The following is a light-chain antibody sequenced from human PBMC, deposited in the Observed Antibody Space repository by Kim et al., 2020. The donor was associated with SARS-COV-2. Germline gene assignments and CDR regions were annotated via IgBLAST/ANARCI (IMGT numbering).Light chain of an antibody. CDR1: QSVSTD. J-gene: IGKJ5*01. V-gene: IGKV3D-15*01. Sequence: LSPGERATLSCWASQSVSTDLAWYQQKPGQAPRLLIYDASMRATGTPARFSGSGSGTDFTLTISSLQSEDFAVYYCHHYNSWPFTFGRGTQLEIK. CDR3: HHYNSWPFT. CDR2: DAS.